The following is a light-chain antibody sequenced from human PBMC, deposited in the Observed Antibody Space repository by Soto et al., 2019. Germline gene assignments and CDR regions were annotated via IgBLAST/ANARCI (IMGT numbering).Light chain of an antibody. V-gene: IGLV2-8*01. CDR1: SIDVGCYNY. CDR2: EVT. Sequence: QSVLTPPPSASGSPGQSVTISFLGTSIDVGCYNYVSWFQQHPGKAPKLMIYEVTKRPSGVPDRFSGSKSGNTASLTVSGLQAEDEAEYYCSSYVGSNNFVFGTGTKVTVL. CDR3: SSYVGSNNFV. J-gene: IGLJ1*01.